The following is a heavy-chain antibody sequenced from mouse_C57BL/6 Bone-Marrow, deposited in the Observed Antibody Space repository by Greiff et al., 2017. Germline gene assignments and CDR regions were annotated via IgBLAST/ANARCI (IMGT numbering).Heavy chain of an antibody. CDR2: IDPSDSYT. D-gene: IGHD2-3*01. Sequence: QVQLQQPGAELVMPGASVKLSCKASGYTFTSYWMHWVKQRPGQGLEWIGEIDPSDSYTNYNQKFKGKSTLTVDKSSSAAYMQLSSLTSEDSAVYYCARDGYSDYCGEGTTLTVSS. CDR3: ARDGYSDY. CDR1: GYTFTSYW. J-gene: IGHJ2*01. V-gene: IGHV1-69*01.